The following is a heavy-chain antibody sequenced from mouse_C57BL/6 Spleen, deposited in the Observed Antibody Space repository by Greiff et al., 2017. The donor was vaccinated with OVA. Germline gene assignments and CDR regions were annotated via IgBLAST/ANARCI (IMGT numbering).Heavy chain of an antibody. CDR1: GYSFTGYY. Sequence: VQLQQSGPELVKPGASVKISCKASGYSFTGYYMNWVKQSPEKSLEWIGEINPSTGGTTYNQKFKAKATLTVDKSSSTAYMQLKSLTSEDSAVYYCARRTYDGYYVIDYWGQGTSVTVSS. V-gene: IGHV1-42*01. CDR3: ARRTYDGYYVIDY. D-gene: IGHD2-3*01. J-gene: IGHJ4*01. CDR2: INPSTGGT.